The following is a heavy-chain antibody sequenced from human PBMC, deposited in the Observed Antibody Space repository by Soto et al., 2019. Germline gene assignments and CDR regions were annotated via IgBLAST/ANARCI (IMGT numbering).Heavy chain of an antibody. J-gene: IGHJ1*01. Sequence: QVQLVQSGAELKKPGSSAKVSCKASGGTFSSFGISWVRQAPGQGLEWMGGIIPVFGRPNYAQRFRGRLTITADESTNTCYMELIDLGSEDTAVYYCAREGSGYNFWGQGTQVTVSS. CDR3: AREGSGYNF. D-gene: IGHD5-12*01. CDR1: GGTFSSFG. CDR2: IIPVFGRP. V-gene: IGHV1-69*01.